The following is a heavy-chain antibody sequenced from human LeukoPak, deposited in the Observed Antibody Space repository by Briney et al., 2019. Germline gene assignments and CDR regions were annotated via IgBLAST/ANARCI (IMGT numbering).Heavy chain of an antibody. Sequence: GRSLRLSCAASGFTFSSYGMHGVSEAPGEGLGRGAVIWYDGGNKYYADSVKGRFTISRDNSKNTLYLQMNSLRAEDTAVYYCAREGGGIRYCSSTSCYSPHFDYWGQGTLVTVSS. J-gene: IGHJ4*02. V-gene: IGHV3-33*01. D-gene: IGHD2-2*01. CDR2: IWYDGGNK. CDR1: GFTFSSYG. CDR3: AREGGGIRYCSSTSCYSPHFDY.